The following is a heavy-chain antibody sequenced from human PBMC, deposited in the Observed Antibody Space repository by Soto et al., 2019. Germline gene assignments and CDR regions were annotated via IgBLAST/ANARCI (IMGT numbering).Heavy chain of an antibody. J-gene: IGHJ4*02. CDR1: GGSVSSGDYY. CDR3: ARGLGGGSLGYYFDY. Sequence: SETLSLTCTVSGGSVSSGDYYWSWIRQPPGKGLEWIGYIYYSGSTYYNPSLKSRVIISVDTSKNQFSLKLSSVTAADTAVYYCARGLGGGSLGYYFDYWGQGTLVTVS. CDR2: IYYSGST. V-gene: IGHV4-30-4*01. D-gene: IGHD3-16*01.